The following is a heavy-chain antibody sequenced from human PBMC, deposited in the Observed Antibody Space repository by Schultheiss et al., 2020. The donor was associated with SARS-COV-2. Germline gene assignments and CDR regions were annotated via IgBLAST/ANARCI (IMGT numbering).Heavy chain of an antibody. CDR1: GFTFSSYA. Sequence: GGSLRLSCSASGFTFSSYAMHWVRQAPGKGLEYVSAISSNGGSTYYADSVKGRFTISRDNSKNTLYLQMNSLRAEDTAVYYCAREYSSSYFDYWGQGTLVTVSS. V-gene: IGHV3-64*04. D-gene: IGHD6-6*01. CDR3: AREYSSSYFDY. J-gene: IGHJ4*02. CDR2: ISSNGGST.